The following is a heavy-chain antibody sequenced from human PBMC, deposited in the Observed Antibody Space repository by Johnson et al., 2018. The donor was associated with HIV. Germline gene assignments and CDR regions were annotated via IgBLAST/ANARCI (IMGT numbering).Heavy chain of an antibody. D-gene: IGHD3-9*01. CDR3: ARVLTTRGAFDI. CDR1: GFTFSSYW. V-gene: IGHV3-74*02. Sequence: VQLVESGGGLVQPGGSLRLSCAASGFTFSSYWMHWVRQAPGKGLVWVSRFNTDGSSTTYADSVKGRFTISRDNSKNTLYLQMNSLRAEDTAVYYCARVLTTRGAFDIWGQGTMVTVSS. J-gene: IGHJ3*02. CDR2: FNTDGSST.